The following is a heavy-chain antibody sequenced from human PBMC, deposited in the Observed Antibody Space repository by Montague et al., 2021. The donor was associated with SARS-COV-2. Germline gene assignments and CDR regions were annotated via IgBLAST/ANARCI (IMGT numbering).Heavy chain of an antibody. V-gene: IGHV4-59*01. CDR1: NGSINSYY. Sequence: SETLSLTCTVSNGSINSYYWSWVRQPPGKRLEWIGYIYYRGSTNYNPSLESRVTMSIDTSKNQFSLKLRSVTAADTAVYFCARAGLRNWFDPWGQGTLVIVSS. CDR2: IYYRGST. CDR3: ARAGLRNWFDP. J-gene: IGHJ5*02.